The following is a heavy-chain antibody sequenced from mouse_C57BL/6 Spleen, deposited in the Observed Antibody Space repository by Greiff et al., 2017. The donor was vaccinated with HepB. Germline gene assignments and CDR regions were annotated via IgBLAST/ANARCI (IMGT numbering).Heavy chain of an antibody. CDR2: IDPSDSYT. Sequence: VKLQQPGAELVMPGASVKLSCKASGYTFTSYWMHWVKQRPGQGLEWIGEIDPSDSYTNYNQKFKGKSTLTVDKSSSTAYMQLSSLTSEDSAVYYCARSNYYGSSYVPFDYWGQGTTLTVSS. J-gene: IGHJ2*01. CDR1: GYTFTSYW. CDR3: ARSNYYGSSYVPFDY. D-gene: IGHD1-1*01. V-gene: IGHV1-69*01.